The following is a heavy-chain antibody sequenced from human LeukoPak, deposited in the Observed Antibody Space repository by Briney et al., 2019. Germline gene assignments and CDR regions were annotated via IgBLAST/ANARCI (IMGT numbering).Heavy chain of an antibody. CDR1: GFTFSSYS. D-gene: IGHD2-15*01. CDR2: IDFTSRYI. V-gene: IGHV3-21*01. CDR3: AGEHQGYCSGGSCYE. Sequence: GGSLRLSCAASGFTFSSYSMNWVRQAPGKGLEWVSSIDFTSRYIYNADSVKGRFTTSRDNAKNSLDLQMNSLKVEDTAVYYCAGEHQGYCSGGSCYEGGQGTLVTVSS. J-gene: IGHJ4*02.